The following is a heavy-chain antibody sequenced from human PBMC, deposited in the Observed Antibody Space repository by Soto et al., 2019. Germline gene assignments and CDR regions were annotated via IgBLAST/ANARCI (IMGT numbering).Heavy chain of an antibody. Sequence: SETLSLTCAVYGGSFSGYYWSWIRQPPGKGLEWIGEINHSGSTNYNPSLKSRVTISVDTSKNQFSLKLSSVTAADTAVYYCARQIFITGTGNDAFDIWGQGTTVTVSS. CDR1: GGSFSGYY. D-gene: IGHD1-7*01. J-gene: IGHJ3*02. V-gene: IGHV4-34*01. CDR3: ARQIFITGTGNDAFDI. CDR2: INHSGST.